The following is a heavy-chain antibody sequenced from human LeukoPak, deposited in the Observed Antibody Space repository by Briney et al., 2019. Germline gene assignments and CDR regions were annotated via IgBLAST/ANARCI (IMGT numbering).Heavy chain of an antibody. Sequence: GGSLRLSCAASGLTFSSYAMTWVRQAPGKGLEWVSAISGSGGSTYYADSVKGRFTISRDNSKNTLYLQMNSLRAEDTAVYYCAGGTAMVKMADYWGQGTLVTVSS. CDR1: GLTFSSYA. V-gene: IGHV3-23*01. D-gene: IGHD5-18*01. CDR2: ISGSGGST. J-gene: IGHJ4*02. CDR3: AGGTAMVKMADY.